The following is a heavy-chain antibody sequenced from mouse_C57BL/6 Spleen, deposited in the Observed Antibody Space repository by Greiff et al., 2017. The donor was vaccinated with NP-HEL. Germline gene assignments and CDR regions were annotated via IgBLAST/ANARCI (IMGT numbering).Heavy chain of an antibody. J-gene: IGHJ2*01. Sequence: EVQLVESGGGLVKPGGSLKLSCAASGFTFSDYGMHWVRQAPEKGLEWVADISSGSSTIYYADTVKGRFTISRDNAKNTLFLQMTSLRSEDTAMYYCARGRWLLDFDYWGHGTTLTVSS. CDR2: ISSGSSTI. V-gene: IGHV5-17*01. D-gene: IGHD2-3*01. CDR3: ARGRWLLDFDY. CDR1: GFTFSDYG.